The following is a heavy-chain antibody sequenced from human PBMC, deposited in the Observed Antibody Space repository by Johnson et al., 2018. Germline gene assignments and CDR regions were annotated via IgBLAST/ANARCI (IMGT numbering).Heavy chain of an antibody. V-gene: IGHV3-33*08. J-gene: IGHJ6*02. D-gene: IGHD2-2*01. CDR1: GFTFSSYW. CDR3: ARDRTNSWVGGVDV. CDR2: IWHDGSKE. Sequence: QVQLVQSGGGVVQPGRSLRLSCAASGFTFSSYWMSWVRQAPGKGLEWVAVIWHDGSKEKYADSVKGRFTISRDNSKNTLYLQMNSLRAEDTAVYYCARDRTNSWVGGVDVWGQGTTVTVSS.